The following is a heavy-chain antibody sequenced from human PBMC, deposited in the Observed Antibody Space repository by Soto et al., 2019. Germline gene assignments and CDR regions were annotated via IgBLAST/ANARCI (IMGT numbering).Heavy chain of an antibody. J-gene: IGHJ6*02. V-gene: IGHV3-30-3*01. D-gene: IGHD5-12*01. CDR3: ARDIRDGYNYYYYYGMDV. Sequence: VGPLRLSCTASEFTFSSYAMHWVLQSPVKWLEWVAVISYDGSNKYYADSVKGRFTISRDNSKNTLYLQMNSLRAEDTAVYYCARDIRDGYNYYYYYGMDVWGQGTTVTVSS. CDR2: ISYDGSNK. CDR1: EFTFSSYA.